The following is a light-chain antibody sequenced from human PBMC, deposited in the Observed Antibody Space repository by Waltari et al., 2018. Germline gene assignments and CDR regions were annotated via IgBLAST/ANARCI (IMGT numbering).Light chain of an antibody. CDR1: QGISSY. J-gene: IGKJ4*01. CDR3: QQYYSYPPVT. Sequence: AIRMTQSPSSFSESTGDRVTITCRASQGISSYLAWYQQKPGKAPKLLIYAASTLQSGVPSRFSGSGSGTDFTLTISCLQSEDFATYYCQQYYSYPPVTFGGGTKVEIK. CDR2: AAS. V-gene: IGKV1-8*01.